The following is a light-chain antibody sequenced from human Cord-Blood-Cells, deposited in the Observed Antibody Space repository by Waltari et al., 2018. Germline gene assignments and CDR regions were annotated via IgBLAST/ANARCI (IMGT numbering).Light chain of an antibody. J-gene: IGKJ2*01. CDR2: DAS. CDR3: QQSYSTLPYT. V-gene: IGKV1-39*01. Sequence: TWGASQSISSYLNWYQQQPGKAPKLLIYDASSLQSGVPSRFTGSRSGTDIAIPISSRQPEDFATYYCQQSYSTLPYTFGQGTKLEIK. CDR1: QSISSY.